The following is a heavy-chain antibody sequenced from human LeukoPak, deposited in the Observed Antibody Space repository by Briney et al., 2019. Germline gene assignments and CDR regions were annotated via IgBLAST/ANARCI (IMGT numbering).Heavy chain of an antibody. CDR2: INHSGST. V-gene: IGHV4-34*01. Sequence: PSETLSLTCAVYGGSFSGYYWSWIRQPPGKGLEWIGEINHSGSTNYNPSLKSRVTISVDTSKNQFSLKLSSVTAADTAVYYCARVRSYYDSSGYGLRYYYYYMDVWGKGTTVTVSS. CDR3: ARVRSYYDSSGYGLRYYYYYMDV. J-gene: IGHJ6*03. D-gene: IGHD3-22*01. CDR1: GGSFSGYY.